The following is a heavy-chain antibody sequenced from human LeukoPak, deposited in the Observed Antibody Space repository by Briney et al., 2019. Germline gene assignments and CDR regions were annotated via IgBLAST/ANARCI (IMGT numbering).Heavy chain of an antibody. Sequence: ASVKVSCKASGYTFTGYYMHWVRQAPGPGLEWMGWINPNSGGTNYAQKFQGRVTMTRDTSISTAYMELSRLRSDDTAVYYCARGPVLRFLEWSVDYWGQGTLVTVSS. CDR2: INPNSGGT. J-gene: IGHJ4*02. D-gene: IGHD3-3*01. CDR3: ARGPVLRFLEWSVDY. V-gene: IGHV1-2*02. CDR1: GYTFTGYY.